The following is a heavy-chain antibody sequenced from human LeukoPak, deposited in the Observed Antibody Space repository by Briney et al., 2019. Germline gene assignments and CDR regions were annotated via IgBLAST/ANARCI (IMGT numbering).Heavy chain of an antibody. CDR3: ARATEDIVVVPANRGYYSYGMDV. D-gene: IGHD2-2*01. Sequence: PRGCLRHSFAVPRFTFSSYPMGSVRQTPGKGQEWVSPISGSGSISYYADSVKGRFTIYRDNSKNTLYLQMNRLRAEDTAVYYCARATEDIVVVPANRGYYSYGMDVWGQGTTVTVSS. V-gene: IGHV3-23*01. J-gene: IGHJ6*02. CDR2: ISGSGSIS. CDR1: RFTFSSYP.